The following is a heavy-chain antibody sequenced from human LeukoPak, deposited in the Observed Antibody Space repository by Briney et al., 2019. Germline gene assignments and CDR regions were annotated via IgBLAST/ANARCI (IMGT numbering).Heavy chain of an antibody. V-gene: IGHV4-4*02. D-gene: IGHD6-19*01. CDR2: IYHSGST. CDR1: GGSISSSNW. J-gene: IGHJ4*02. Sequence: SETLSLTCAVSGGSISSSNWWSWVRQPPGKGLEWIGEIYHSGSTNYNPSLKSRVTISVDKSKNQLSLKLSSVTAADTAVYYCARVPYSSGWKYYFDYWGQGTLVTVSS. CDR3: ARVPYSSGWKYYFDY.